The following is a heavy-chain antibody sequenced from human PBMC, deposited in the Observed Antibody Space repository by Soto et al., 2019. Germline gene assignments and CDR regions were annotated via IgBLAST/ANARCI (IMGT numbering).Heavy chain of an antibody. J-gene: IGHJ6*04. CDR1: GFTFSSYA. Sequence: GGSLRLSCAASGFTFSSYAMSWVRQAPGKGLEWVAAISGSGGSTYYADSVKGRFTISRDNSKTTLYLQMNSLRAEDTAVYYCAKADTTWTGTSMDVWGKGTTVTVSS. D-gene: IGHD1-1*01. V-gene: IGHV3-23*01. CDR3: AKADTTWTGTSMDV. CDR2: ISGSGGST.